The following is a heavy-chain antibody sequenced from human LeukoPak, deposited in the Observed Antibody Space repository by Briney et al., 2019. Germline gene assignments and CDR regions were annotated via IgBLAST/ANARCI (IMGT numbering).Heavy chain of an antibody. D-gene: IGHD2-2*01. J-gene: IGHJ4*02. Sequence: GGSLRLSCAASGFTVSSNYMSWVRQAPGKGLEWVAIISYDGSNEYYADSVKGRFTISRDNSKNTLYLQMNSLRAADTAVYYCAKDADIVVSSYFDYWGQGTLVTVSS. CDR3: AKDADIVVSSYFDY. CDR2: ISYDGSNE. CDR1: GFTVSSNY. V-gene: IGHV3-30*18.